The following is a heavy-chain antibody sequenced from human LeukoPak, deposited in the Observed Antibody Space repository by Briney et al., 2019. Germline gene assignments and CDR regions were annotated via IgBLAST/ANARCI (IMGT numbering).Heavy chain of an antibody. CDR2: IYHSGST. CDR1: GYSISSGYY. V-gene: IGHV4-38-2*02. D-gene: IGHD3-10*01. J-gene: IGHJ6*03. CDR3: ARVLWFGESSYYYYYMDV. Sequence: SETLSLTCTVSGYSISSGYYWGWIRQPPGKGLEWIGSIYHSGSTYHNPSLKSRVTISVDTSKNQFSLKLSSVTAADTAVYYCARVLWFGESSYYYYYMDVWGKGTTVTVSS.